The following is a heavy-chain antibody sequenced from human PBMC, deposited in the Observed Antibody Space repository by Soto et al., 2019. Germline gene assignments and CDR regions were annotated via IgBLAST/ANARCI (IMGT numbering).Heavy chain of an antibody. J-gene: IGHJ4*02. CDR2: IYHSGST. Sequence: SETLSLTCAVSGGSISSSNWGSWVRQPPGKGREWVGEIYHSGSTNYNPSLKSRVTISVDKSKNQFSLKLSSVTAADTAVYYCATRRGDFDWLSPTFYFDYWGQGTLVTVSS. CDR3: ATRRGDFDWLSPTFYFDY. D-gene: IGHD3-9*01. CDR1: GGSISSSNW. V-gene: IGHV4-4*02.